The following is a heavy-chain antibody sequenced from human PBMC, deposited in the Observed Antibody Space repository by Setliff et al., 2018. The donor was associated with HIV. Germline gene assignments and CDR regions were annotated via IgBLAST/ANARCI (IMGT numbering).Heavy chain of an antibody. CDR3: VRAAAGLDI. V-gene: IGHV3-72*01. CDR2: TRNKANGYIT. CDR1: GFIFSSYE. Sequence: PGGSLRLSCATSGFIFSSYEMNWVRQAPGKGLEWVGRTRNKANGYITEYGASVQGRFTISRDNSKDSLSLQMNNLKAEDTAVYYCVRAAAGLDIWSQGIRVTVSS. J-gene: IGHJ4*02.